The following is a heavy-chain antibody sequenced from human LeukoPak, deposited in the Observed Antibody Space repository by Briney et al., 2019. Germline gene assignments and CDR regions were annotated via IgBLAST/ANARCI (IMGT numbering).Heavy chain of an antibody. D-gene: IGHD6-6*01. J-gene: IGHJ4*02. CDR3: ARDSSSYYFDY. CDR1: CFPDTANH. Sequence: GGTLRPSCAASCFPDTANHMHWVRKAPGKWLESFSIIYTASSTHYADSMKVRFTISRDDSINTLYLQMNRLRAEDTAVYYCARDSSSYYFDYWGQGTLVTVSS. CDR2: IYTASST. V-gene: IGHV3-66*01.